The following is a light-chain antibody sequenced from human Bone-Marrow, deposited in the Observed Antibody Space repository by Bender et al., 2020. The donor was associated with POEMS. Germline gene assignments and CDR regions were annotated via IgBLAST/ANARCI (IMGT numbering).Light chain of an antibody. CDR2: EVS. V-gene: IGLV2-14*01. CDR3: SSLTTSSTLI. CDR1: SSDVGGYNY. J-gene: IGLJ2*01. Sequence: QSALTQPASVSGSPGQSITVSCTGTSSDVGGYNYVSWYQQHPGKAPKLMIYEVSNRPSGFSDRFSGSKSGNSASLTISGLQAEDEAGYYCSSLTTSSTLIFGGGTKLTVL.